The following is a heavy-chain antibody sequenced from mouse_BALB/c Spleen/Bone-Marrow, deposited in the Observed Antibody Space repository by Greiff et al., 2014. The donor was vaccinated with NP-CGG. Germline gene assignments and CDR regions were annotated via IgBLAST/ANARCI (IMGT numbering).Heavy chain of an antibody. V-gene: IGHV14-3*02. J-gene: IGHJ2*01. CDR3: ARYYYGSSDFDY. CDR2: IDPANGNT. D-gene: IGHD1-1*01. Sequence: VQLQQPGAELVKPGASVKLSCTASGFNIKDTYMHWVKQRPEQGLEWIGRIDPANGNTKYDPKFQGKATITADTSSNTAYLQLSSLTSEDTAVYYCARYYYGSSDFDYWGQGTTLTVSS. CDR1: GFNIKDTY.